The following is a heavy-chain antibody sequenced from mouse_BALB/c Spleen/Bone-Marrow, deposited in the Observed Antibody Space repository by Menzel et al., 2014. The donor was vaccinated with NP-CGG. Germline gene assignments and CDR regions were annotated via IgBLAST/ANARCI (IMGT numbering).Heavy chain of an antibody. J-gene: IGHJ3*01. CDR1: GFTFSNYG. V-gene: IGHV5-9-2*01. CDR3: ARHAYYDQTEVSFIY. D-gene: IGHD2-4*01. CDR2: ISGGGSYT. Sequence: LQQSGGGLVKSGGSLKLSCAASGFTFSNYGMSWVRQAPEKRLEWVATISGGGSYTFYSDSAKGRFTISRDNAKNNLYLQLSSLRSEDTAVYYCARHAYYDQTEVSFIYWGQGTLVTVSA.